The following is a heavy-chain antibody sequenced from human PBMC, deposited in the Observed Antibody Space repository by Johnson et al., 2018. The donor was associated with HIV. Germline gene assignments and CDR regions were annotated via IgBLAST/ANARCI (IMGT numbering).Heavy chain of an antibody. CDR1: VFIFTSYA. Sequence: LQLVDSGGGLVQPAGSLRLSFSASVFIFTSYAMHWVRQGPGKRLEFVSAISSNGGSTYYANSVKGIFTISRDNSKNTLYLQMGSLRTEDMAVYYCARGAGYFDWLSADEGFAFDIWGQGTMVTVSS. D-gene: IGHD3-9*01. CDR3: ARGAGYFDWLSADEGFAFDI. J-gene: IGHJ3*02. CDR2: ISSNGGST. V-gene: IGHV3-64*01.